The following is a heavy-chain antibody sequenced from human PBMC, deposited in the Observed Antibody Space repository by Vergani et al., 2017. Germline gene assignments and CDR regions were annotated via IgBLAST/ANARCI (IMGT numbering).Heavy chain of an antibody. D-gene: IGHD5-24*01. CDR1: GFTFSSYA. CDR3: ATTEMATIGSSPIHSPFDY. V-gene: IGHV3-23*01. Sequence: EVQLLESGGGLVQPGGSLRLSCAASGFTFSSYAMSWVRQAPGKGLEWVSAISGSGGSTYYADSVKGRFTISRDNSKNTLYLQMNSLRAEDTAVYYCATTEMATIGSSPIHSPFDYWGQGTLVTVSS. J-gene: IGHJ4*02. CDR2: ISGSGGST.